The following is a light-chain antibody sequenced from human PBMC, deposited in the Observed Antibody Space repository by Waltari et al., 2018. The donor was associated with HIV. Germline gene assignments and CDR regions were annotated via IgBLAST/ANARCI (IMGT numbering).Light chain of an antibody. CDR3: STCYDTLKGRI. J-gene: IGLJ2*01. CDR2: STN. Sequence: QSVLTQPPSASGTPGQRVTISCSGGSSTIGSNSVHWYQQLPGTAPRLLLYSTNPRPTRVRDRFSGSNSGTSSSLAISVLQSYDETNYYCSTCYDTLKGRIFGGVTKLTVL. CDR1: SSTIGSNS. V-gene: IGLV1-44*01.